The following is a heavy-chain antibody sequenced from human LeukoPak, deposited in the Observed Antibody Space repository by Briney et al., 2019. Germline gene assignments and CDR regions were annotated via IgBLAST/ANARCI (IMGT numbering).Heavy chain of an antibody. J-gene: IGHJ5*02. CDR3: ARANPYYDFWSGYFGGGNWFDP. V-gene: IGHV1-8*01. CDR2: MNPNSGST. D-gene: IGHD3-3*01. CDR1: GYTFTSYD. Sequence: ASVRVSCTASGYTFTSYDINWVRQAPGQGLEWMGWMNPNSGSTDYAQKLQGRVTITRNTSISTAYMELSSLRSEDTAVYYCARANPYYDFWSGYFGGGNWFDPWGQGTLVTVSS.